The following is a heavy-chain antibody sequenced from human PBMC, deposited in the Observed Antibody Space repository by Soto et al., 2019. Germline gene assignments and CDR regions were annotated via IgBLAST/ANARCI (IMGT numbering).Heavy chain of an antibody. CDR2: IYYSGTT. V-gene: IGHV4-31*03. CDR3: ARARRYSSTWFWFDP. CDR1: GGSISSGDYY. J-gene: IGHJ5*02. Sequence: SETLSLTCTVSGGSISSGDYYWSWIRQLPGKGLEWIGNIYYSGTTYYNPSLKSRLTMSVDTTNNQFSLKLNSVTAADTAVFYCARARRYSSTWFWFDPWGQGTMVTVSS. D-gene: IGHD6-13*01.